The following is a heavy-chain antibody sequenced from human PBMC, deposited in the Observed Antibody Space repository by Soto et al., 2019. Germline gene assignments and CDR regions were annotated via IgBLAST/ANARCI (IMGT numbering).Heavy chain of an antibody. D-gene: IGHD3-10*01. V-gene: IGHV3-15*07. CDR3: TTDHYGSGSYPQLGY. CDR1: GFTFSNAW. CDR2: IKSKTDGGTI. Sequence: GGSLRLSCAASGFTFSNAWMNWVRQAPGKGLEWVGRIKSKTDGGTIDYAAPVKGRFTISKGDSKNTLYLQTNSLKTEDADVYYCTTDHYGSGSYPQLGYWGQGTLVTVSS. J-gene: IGHJ4*02.